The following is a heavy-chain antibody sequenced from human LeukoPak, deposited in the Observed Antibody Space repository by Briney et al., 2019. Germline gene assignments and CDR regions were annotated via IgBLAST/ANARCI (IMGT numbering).Heavy chain of an antibody. CDR1: GGSFSGYY. D-gene: IGHD6-13*01. CDR3: ARAGTAAVGTIQQF. V-gene: IGHV4-34*01. J-gene: IGHJ4*02. Sequence: SETLSLTCAVYGGSFSGYYWSWIRQPPGKGLEWIGEINHSGSTNYNPSLKSRVSISVDTSKNQFSLRLRSVTAADTAVYYCARAGTAAVGTIQQFWGQGTLVTVSS. CDR2: INHSGST.